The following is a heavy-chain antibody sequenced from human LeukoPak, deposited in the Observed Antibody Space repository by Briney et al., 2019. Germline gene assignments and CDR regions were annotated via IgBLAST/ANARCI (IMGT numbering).Heavy chain of an antibody. D-gene: IGHD3-22*01. CDR1: GYSISSGYY. CDR2: IHHSGST. CDR3: ARDPDDKDFDY. Sequence: PSETLSLTCAVSGYSISSGYYWGWIRPPPGKGLEWSGSIHHSGSTYYNPSLKSRITISVDMSKNQFSLKLSSVTAADTAVYFCARDPDDKDFDYWGQGTLVTVSS. J-gene: IGHJ4*02. V-gene: IGHV4-38-2*02.